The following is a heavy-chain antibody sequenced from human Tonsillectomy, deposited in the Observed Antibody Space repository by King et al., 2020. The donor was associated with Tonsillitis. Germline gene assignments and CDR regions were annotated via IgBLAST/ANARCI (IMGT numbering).Heavy chain of an antibody. CDR1: GFTFSSYA. Sequence: HVQLVESGGGVVQPGRSLRLSCAASGFTFSSYAMHWVRQAPGKGLEWVAVISYDGSNKYYADSVKGRFTISRDNSKNTLYLQMNSLRAEVTAVYYCARDDYDYVWGSYRMNYWGQGTLVTVSS. J-gene: IGHJ4*02. D-gene: IGHD3-16*02. CDR2: ISYDGSNK. V-gene: IGHV3-30*04. CDR3: ARDDYDYVWGSYRMNY.